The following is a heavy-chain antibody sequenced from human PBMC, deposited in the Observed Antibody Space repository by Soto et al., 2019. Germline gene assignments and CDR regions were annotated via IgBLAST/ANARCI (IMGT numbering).Heavy chain of an antibody. J-gene: IGHJ4*02. Sequence: PGGSLRLSCAASGFTLSSYEMNWVRQAPGKGPEWVSYISSTGTTIYYADSVKGRFTISRDNAKNSLYLQMNSLRAEDTAVYYCARDLKDYDLYFDYWGQGTLVTVSS. CDR2: ISSTGTTI. CDR1: GFTLSSYE. CDR3: ARDLKDYDLYFDY. V-gene: IGHV3-48*03. D-gene: IGHD4-17*01.